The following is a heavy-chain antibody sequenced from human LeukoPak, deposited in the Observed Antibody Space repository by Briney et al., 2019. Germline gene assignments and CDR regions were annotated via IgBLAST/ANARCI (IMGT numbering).Heavy chain of an antibody. CDR3: AKDRSQLVPNYFDY. V-gene: IGHV3-30*02. D-gene: IGHD6-13*01. Sequence: GGSLRLSCAASGFTFSSYGMHWVRQAPGKGLEWVAFIRYDGSNKYYADSVKGRYTISRDNSKNTLYLQMNSLRAEDTAVYYCAKDRSQLVPNYFDYWGQGTLVTVSS. CDR2: IRYDGSNK. CDR1: GFTFSSYG. J-gene: IGHJ4*02.